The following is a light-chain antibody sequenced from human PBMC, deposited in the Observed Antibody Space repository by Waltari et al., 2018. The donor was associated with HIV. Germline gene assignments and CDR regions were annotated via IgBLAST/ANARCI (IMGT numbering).Light chain of an antibody. CDR1: QSVLSNSNNKNY. CDR2: WAS. J-gene: IGKJ4*01. V-gene: IGKV4-1*01. CDR3: QQYYSTPLT. Sequence: DIVMTQSPDSLAVSLGERATINCKSSQSVLSNSNNKNYLAWYQQKSGQSPKLLIYWASTRASGVPDRFSGSGSGTDFSLSISSLQAEDVAVYYCQQYYSTPLTFGGGTKVEIK.